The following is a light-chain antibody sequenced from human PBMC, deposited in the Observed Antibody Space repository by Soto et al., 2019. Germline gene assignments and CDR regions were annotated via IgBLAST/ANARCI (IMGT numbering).Light chain of an antibody. Sequence: DIQMTQSPSTLSASVGDRVTITCRASQSISSWLAWYQQKPGKAPKLLIYKASSLESGVPSRFSGSGSGTEFTFTNSSMEPDKYTAYSCALQINYSHWFGDGTKVDIK. CDR3: ALQINYSHW. V-gene: IGKV1-5*03. CDR2: KAS. CDR1: QSISSW. J-gene: IGKJ1*01.